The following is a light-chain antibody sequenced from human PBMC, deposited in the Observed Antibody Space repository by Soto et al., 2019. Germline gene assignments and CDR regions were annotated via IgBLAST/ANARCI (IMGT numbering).Light chain of an antibody. J-gene: IGLJ2*01. CDR3: SSYTSSTTLSVV. CDR2: GVT. Sequence: QSVLTQPASVSGSPGQPITISCTGTSSDVGGYNYVSWYQQHPGKAPKLMIYGVTNRPSGVSNRFSGSKSGNTASLTISGLQAEDEADYYCSSYTSSTTLSVVFGGGTKLTVL. CDR1: SSDVGGYNY. V-gene: IGLV2-14*01.